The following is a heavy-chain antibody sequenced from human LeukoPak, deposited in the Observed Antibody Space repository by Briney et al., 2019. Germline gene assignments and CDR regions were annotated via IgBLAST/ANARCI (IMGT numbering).Heavy chain of an antibody. CDR2: ISGSGGST. Sequence: GGTLRLSCAASGFTFSSYGMSWVRQAPGKGLEWVSAISGSGGSTYYADSVKGRFTISRDNSKNTVSLQMNSLRGDDTAVYYCAKDDAWGRYKDWGQGTLVTVSS. CDR1: GFTFSSYG. J-gene: IGHJ1*01. D-gene: IGHD3-16*01. CDR3: AKDDAWGRYKD. V-gene: IGHV3-23*01.